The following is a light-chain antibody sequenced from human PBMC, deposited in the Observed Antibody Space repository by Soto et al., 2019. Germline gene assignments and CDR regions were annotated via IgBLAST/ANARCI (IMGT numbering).Light chain of an antibody. CDR3: QKSYTSRIT. CDR1: QSISSY. J-gene: IGKJ5*01. CDR2: AAS. Sequence: DIQMTQSPSTLSASVGERGTLTFLASQSISSYLSWYQQKPGKAPKLLIFAASSLQSGVPSRFSGSGSGTDFTLTVSNLQPEDFATYYCQKSYTSRITFGLGKRREIK. V-gene: IGKV1-39*01.